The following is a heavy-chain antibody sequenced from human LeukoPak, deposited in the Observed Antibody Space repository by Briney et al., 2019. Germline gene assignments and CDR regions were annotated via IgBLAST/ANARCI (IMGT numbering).Heavy chain of an antibody. CDR1: GFTFSSYS. CDR3: ARVLLPGAHYFDY. Sequence: PGGSLRLSCAASGFTFSSYSMSWVRQAPGKGLEWVSYISSSSSTIYYADSVKGRFTISRDNAKNSLYLQMNSLRAEDTAVYYCARVLLPGAHYFDYWGQGTLVTVSS. D-gene: IGHD2-15*01. J-gene: IGHJ4*02. CDR2: ISSSSSTI. V-gene: IGHV3-48*01.